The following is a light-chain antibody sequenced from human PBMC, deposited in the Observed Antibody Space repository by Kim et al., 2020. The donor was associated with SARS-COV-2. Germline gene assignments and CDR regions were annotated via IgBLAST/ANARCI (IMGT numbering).Light chain of an antibody. CDR2: DAS. J-gene: IGKJ5*01. V-gene: IGKV1-5*01. Sequence: DHQMTQSPSTLSASVGDRVTITCRASQSISIWLAWYQEKPGKAPNLLIYDASSLKSGVPSRFSGSASGTEFTLTISSLQPDDFATYYCQQYNSYPITFGQGTRLEIK. CDR1: QSISIW. CDR3: QQYNSYPIT.